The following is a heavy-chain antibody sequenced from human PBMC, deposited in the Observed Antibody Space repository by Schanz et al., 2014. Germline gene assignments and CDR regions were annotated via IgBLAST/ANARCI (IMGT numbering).Heavy chain of an antibody. V-gene: IGHV7-4-1*02. D-gene: IGHD6-19*01. J-gene: IGHJ4*02. CDR1: GYSLSNYA. Sequence: QVQLVQSGSELRKPGASVKVSCQTSGYSLSNYALNWVRQAPGQGLEWMGWINTRTGTPTYAQDFTGRFVFSLDTSVSTAYLQISSLKAEDTAAYYCTTETIAMAGTFSIWGQGTLVTVSS. CDR3: TTETIAMAGTFSI. CDR2: INTRTGTP.